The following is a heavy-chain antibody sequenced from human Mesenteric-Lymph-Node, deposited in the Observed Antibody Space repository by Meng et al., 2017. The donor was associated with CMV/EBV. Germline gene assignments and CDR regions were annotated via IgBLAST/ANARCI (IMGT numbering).Heavy chain of an antibody. J-gene: IGHJ5*02. CDR3: AREYDSSGYPNWFDP. D-gene: IGHD3-22*01. V-gene: IGHV3-11*04. CDR1: GFTFSDYY. CDR2: ISTSGSII. Sequence: GESLKISCAASGFTFSDYYMTWIRQAPGKGLEWVSYISTSGSIIYYADSVKGRSTISRDNAKKSLYLQVNSLRAEDTAVYYCAREYDSSGYPNWFDPWGQGTLVTVSS.